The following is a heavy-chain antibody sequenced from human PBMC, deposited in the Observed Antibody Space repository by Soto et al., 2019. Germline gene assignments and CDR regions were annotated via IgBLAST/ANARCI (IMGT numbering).Heavy chain of an antibody. CDR3: AKDRHYYDSSGYYYFDY. CDR2: ISYDGSNK. Sequence: TGGSLRLSCAASGFTFSIYGMHWVRQAPGKGLEWVAVISYDGSNKYYADSVKGRFTISRDNSKNTLYLQMNSLRAEDTAVYYCAKDRHYYDSSGYYYFDYWGQGTLVTVSS. CDR1: GFTFSIYG. D-gene: IGHD3-22*01. V-gene: IGHV3-30*18. J-gene: IGHJ4*02.